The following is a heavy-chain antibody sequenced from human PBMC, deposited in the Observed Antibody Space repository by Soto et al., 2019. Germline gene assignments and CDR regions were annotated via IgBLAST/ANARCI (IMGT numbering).Heavy chain of an antibody. CDR3: ARDTLRIAAVGRLNYYYYGMGV. V-gene: IGHV4-34*01. CDR1: GGSFSGYY. CDR2: INHSGST. Sequence: SETLSLTYAVYGGSFSGYYCSWIRQPPGKGLEWIGEINHSGSTNYNPSLKSRFTISVDTSKNQFSLKLSSVTAADTAVYYCARDTLRIAAVGRLNYYYYGMGVWGQGTTVTVSS. D-gene: IGHD6-13*01. J-gene: IGHJ6*02.